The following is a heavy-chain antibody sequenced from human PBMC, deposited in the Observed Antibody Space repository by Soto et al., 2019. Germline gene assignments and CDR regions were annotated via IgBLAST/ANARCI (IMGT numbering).Heavy chain of an antibody. CDR3: ARGDIVLVPAAMVY. V-gene: IGHV3-33*01. D-gene: IGHD2-2*01. Sequence: QVQLVESGGGVVQPGRSLRLSCAASGFTFSSYGMHWVRQAPGKGLEWVAVIWYDGSNKYYADSVKGRFTISRDNSKNTLYLQMNSLSAEDTAVYYCARGDIVLVPAAMVYWGQGTLVTVSS. CDR2: IWYDGSNK. J-gene: IGHJ4*02. CDR1: GFTFSSYG.